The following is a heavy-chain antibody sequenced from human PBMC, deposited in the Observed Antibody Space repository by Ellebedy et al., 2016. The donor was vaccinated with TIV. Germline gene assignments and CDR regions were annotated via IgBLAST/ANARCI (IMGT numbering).Heavy chain of an antibody. Sequence: ASVKVSCKASGYTFTGYYMHWVRQAPGQGLEWMGWINPNGGGTNYAQKFQGRVTMTRDTSISTAYMELSRLRSDDTAVYYCARAAVAHSGGMDVWGQGTTVTVSS. V-gene: IGHV1-2*02. CDR1: GYTFTGYY. CDR3: ARAAVAHSGGMDV. CDR2: INPNGGGT. D-gene: IGHD6-19*01. J-gene: IGHJ6*02.